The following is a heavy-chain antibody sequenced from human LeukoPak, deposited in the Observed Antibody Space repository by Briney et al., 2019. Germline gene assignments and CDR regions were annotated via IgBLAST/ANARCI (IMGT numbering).Heavy chain of an antibody. CDR1: GFTFSSYG. CDR2: IRYDGSNK. Sequence: GGSLRLSCAASGFTFSSYGMHWVRQAPGKGLEWVAFIRYDGSNKYYADSVKGRFTISRDNSKNTLYLQMNSLRAEDTAVYYCAKDWLRYSGSYLPDYWGQGTLVTVSS. J-gene: IGHJ4*02. CDR3: AKDWLRYSGSYLPDY. D-gene: IGHD1-26*01. V-gene: IGHV3-30*02.